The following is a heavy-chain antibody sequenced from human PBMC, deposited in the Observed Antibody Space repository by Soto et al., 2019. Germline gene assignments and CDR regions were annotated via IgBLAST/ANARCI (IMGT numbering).Heavy chain of an antibody. D-gene: IGHD6-6*01. CDR3: AREEYSSSFLGYYYGMEV. J-gene: IGHJ6*02. CDR2: INPNSGGT. V-gene: IGHV1-2*04. Sequence: ASVKVSCKATGYTFTGYYMHWVRQAPGQGLEWMGWINPNSGGTNYAQKFQGWVTMTRDTSISTAYMELSRLRSDDTAVYYCAREEYSSSFLGYYYGMEVWSQGTTVTVSS. CDR1: GYTFTGYY.